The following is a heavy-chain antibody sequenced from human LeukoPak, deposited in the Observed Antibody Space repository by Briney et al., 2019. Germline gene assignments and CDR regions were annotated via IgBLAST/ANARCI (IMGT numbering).Heavy chain of an antibody. D-gene: IGHD3-22*01. Sequence: SETLSLTCAVSGYSISSGYYCGWIRQPPGKGLEWIGSIYHSGNTYYNPPLKSRVTISVDTSKNQFSLKLSSVTAADTAVYYCARDLESYYDSSGYYGQSSWFDPWGQGTLVTVSS. CDR3: ARDLESYYDSSGYYGQSSWFDP. J-gene: IGHJ5*02. CDR2: IYHSGNT. V-gene: IGHV4-38-2*02. CDR1: GYSISSGYY.